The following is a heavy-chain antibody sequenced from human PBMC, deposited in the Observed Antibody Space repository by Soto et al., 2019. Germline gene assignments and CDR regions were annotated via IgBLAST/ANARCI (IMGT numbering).Heavy chain of an antibody. CDR1: GFTFSSYS. Sequence: GGSLRLSCAASGFTFSSYSMNWVRQAPGKGLEWVSSISSSSSYIYYADSVKGRFTISRDNAKNSLYLQMNSLRAEDTAVYYCARGLGGDYGFDYWGQGTLVTVSS. CDR2: ISSSSSYI. J-gene: IGHJ4*02. D-gene: IGHD4-17*01. V-gene: IGHV3-21*04. CDR3: ARGLGGDYGFDY.